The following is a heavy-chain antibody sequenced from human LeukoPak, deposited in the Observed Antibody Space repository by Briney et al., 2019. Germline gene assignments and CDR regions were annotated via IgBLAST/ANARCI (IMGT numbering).Heavy chain of an antibody. V-gene: IGHV4-4*08. CDR1: GGSISSYY. J-gene: IGHJ4*02. CDR2: IYTSGST. D-gene: IGHD6-19*01. Sequence: SETLSLTCTVSGGSISSYYWSWIRQPPGKGLEWIGRIYTSGSTNYNPSLKSRVTISVDTSKNQFSLKLSSVTAADTAVYYCARAGIAVAHFDYWGQGTLVTVSS. CDR3: ARAGIAVAHFDY.